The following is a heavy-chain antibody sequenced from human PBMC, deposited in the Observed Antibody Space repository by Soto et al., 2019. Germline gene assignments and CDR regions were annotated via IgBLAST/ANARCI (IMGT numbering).Heavy chain of an antibody. CDR1: GFTFNYYP. D-gene: IGHD1-1*01. CDR2: VSFDGSNK. J-gene: IGHJ6*02. Sequence: QMQLVESGGGVVQPGGSLRLSCAASGFTFNYYPMHWVRQAPGKGLEWVAVVSFDGSNKYYADSVKGRFTISKDNSKNTLYLQMNSLRREDTAVYYCARLPGPLVAVLYNYPLDGREAMSDVDVWGQGTTVTVSS. CDR3: ARLPGPLVAVLYNYPLDGREAMSDVDV. V-gene: IGHV3-30-3*01.